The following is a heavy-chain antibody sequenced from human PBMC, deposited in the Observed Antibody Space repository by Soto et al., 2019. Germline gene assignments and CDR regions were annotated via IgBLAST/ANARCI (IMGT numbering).Heavy chain of an antibody. J-gene: IGHJ3*01. CDR3: VREGRGSFDF. V-gene: IGHV3-23*01. CDR1: GFIFTNYA. Sequence: GGSLRLSCAASGFIFTNYAMNWVRQAPGKGLEWVSVIGGRGNSAYYADSVQGRFTISTDNSKNTLSLQMSSLTADDTAIYYCVREGRGSFDFWGRGTTVTVSS. CDR2: IGGRGNSA. D-gene: IGHD5-12*01.